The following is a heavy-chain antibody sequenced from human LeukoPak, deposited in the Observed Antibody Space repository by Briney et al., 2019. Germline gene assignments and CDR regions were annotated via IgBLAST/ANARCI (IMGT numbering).Heavy chain of an antibody. CDR3: ARDTFQPGLIDS. J-gene: IGHJ4*02. D-gene: IGHD2-2*01. V-gene: IGHV3-21*05. CDR1: GFTSIAFA. Sequence: GGPLGPSGAASGFTSIAFAMNWAGKAPGKGLEGISYINTDSSDIHYADSVKGRFTISRDNARNTLFLQLSSLRAEDSAVYYCARDTFQPGLIDSWGQGTLVTVSS. CDR2: INTDSSDI.